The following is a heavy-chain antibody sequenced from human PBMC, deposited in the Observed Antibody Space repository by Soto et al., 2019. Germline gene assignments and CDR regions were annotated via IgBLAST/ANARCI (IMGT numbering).Heavy chain of an antibody. D-gene: IGHD6-13*01. CDR2: IIPIFGTA. V-gene: IGHV1-69*13. CDR3: ASGSAAAGTSTPDYYYYGMDV. Sequence: SVKVSCKASGGTFSSYAISWVRQAPGQGLEWMGGIIPIFGTANYAQKFQGRVTITADESTSTAYMELSSLRSEDTAVYYCASGSAAAGTSTPDYYYYGMDVWGQGTTVTVSS. CDR1: GGTFSSYA. J-gene: IGHJ6*02.